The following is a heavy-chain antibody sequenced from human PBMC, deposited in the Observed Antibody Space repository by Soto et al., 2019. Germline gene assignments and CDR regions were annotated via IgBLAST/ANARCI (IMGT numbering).Heavy chain of an antibody. J-gene: IGHJ4*02. CDR3: ARANWYSEY. CDR2: VYYNGIT. V-gene: IGHV4-59*11. D-gene: IGHD7-27*01. Sequence: QVQLQESGPGLVKPSETLSLTCTVSGGSITNHYWSWIRQPPGKGLEWLGYVYYNGITNYNPSLKSRLTMSLDTSQNQVSLNLTPRTAADTATYYCARANWYSEYWGQGIPVTVSS. CDR1: GGSITNHY.